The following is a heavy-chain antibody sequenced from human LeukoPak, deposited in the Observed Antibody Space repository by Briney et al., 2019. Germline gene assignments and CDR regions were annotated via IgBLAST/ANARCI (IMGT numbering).Heavy chain of an antibody. CDR1: GFTFSSYA. D-gene: IGHD4/OR15-4a*01. CDR3: AREHRSRSLWCEDLDYLAS. V-gene: IGHV3-30-3*01. J-gene: IGHJ4*02. CDR2: ISYDGSNK. Sequence: GRSLRLSCAASGFTFSSYAMHWVRQAPGKGLEWVAVISYDGSNKYYADSVKGRFTISRDNSKNTLYLQMNSLRAAKTAVYYCAREHRSRSLWCEDLDYLASWGQGTLVTASS.